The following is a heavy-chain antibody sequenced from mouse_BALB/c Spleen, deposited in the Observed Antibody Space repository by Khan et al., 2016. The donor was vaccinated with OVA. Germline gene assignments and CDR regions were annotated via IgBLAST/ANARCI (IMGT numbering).Heavy chain of an antibody. CDR1: GYTFTSYW. J-gene: IGHJ3*01. Sequence: QVQLQQSGAELAKPGASVKMSCKASGYTFTSYWMHWVKQRPGQGLEWIGYINPSTGYSEYNQKFKDKATLTADKSSSTAYMQLSSLTSDDSEVYYGANHGSSAAWFAYWGQGTLVTVSA. CDR2: INPSTGYS. V-gene: IGHV1-7*01. D-gene: IGHD1-1*01. CDR3: ANHGSSAAWFAY.